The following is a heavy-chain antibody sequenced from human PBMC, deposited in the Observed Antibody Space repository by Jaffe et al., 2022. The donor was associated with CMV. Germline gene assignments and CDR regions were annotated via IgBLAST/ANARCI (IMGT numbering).Heavy chain of an antibody. V-gene: IGHV1-8*01. CDR1: GYTFSNYD. CDR3: AQGRLSWY. CDR2: VNPKSGNT. Sequence: QVQLVQSGAEVKKPGASVKVSCKASGYTFSNYDINWVRQATGQGLEWVGWVNPKSGNTGYARKFQGRVTMTTDTSISTVYMELSSLTSEDTGVYYCAQGRLSWYWGQGTLVTVSS. J-gene: IGHJ4*02. D-gene: IGHD3-10*01.